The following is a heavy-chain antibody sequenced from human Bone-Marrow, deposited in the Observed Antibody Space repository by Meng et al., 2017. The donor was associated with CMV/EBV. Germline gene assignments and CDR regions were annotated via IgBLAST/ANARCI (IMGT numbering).Heavy chain of an antibody. J-gene: IGHJ4*02. CDR3: AKMPRSLGAATHLDY. CDR1: GFTVSSNY. D-gene: IGHD1-26*01. V-gene: IGHV3-66*02. CDR2: IYSGGST. Sequence: GESLKISCAASGFTVSSNYMSWVRQAPGKGLEWVSVIYSGGSTYYADSVKGRFTISRDNSKNTLYLQMNSLRAEDTAVYYCAKMPRSLGAATHLDYWGQGTLVTVSS.